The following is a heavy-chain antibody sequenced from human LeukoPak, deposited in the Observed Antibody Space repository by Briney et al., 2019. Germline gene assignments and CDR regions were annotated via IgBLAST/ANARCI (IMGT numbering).Heavy chain of an antibody. CDR2: ISGSGGST. D-gene: IGHD2-21*02. CDR3: AKPPYCGGDCYSGFDY. J-gene: IGHJ4*02. V-gene: IGHV3-23*01. CDR1: GFTFSSYA. Sequence: PGGSLRLSCAASGFTFSSYAMSWVRQAPGKGLEWVSAISGSGGSTYCADSVKGRFTISRDNSKNTLYLQMNSLRAEDTAVYYCAKPPYCGGDCYSGFDYWGQGTLVTVSS.